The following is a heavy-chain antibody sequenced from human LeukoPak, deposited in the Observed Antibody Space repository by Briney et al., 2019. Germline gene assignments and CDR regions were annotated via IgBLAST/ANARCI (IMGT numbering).Heavy chain of an antibody. CDR1: GGSISGYY. CDR2: IHSNGYT. Sequence: SETLSLTCTVSGGSISGYYWSWIRQPPGQGLEWIAYIHSNGYTNYNPSLKSRVTISVDTSKNQFSLKLSSVTAADTAVYYCARGHPVLRFLEWLLTNWFDPWGQGTLVTVSS. D-gene: IGHD3-3*01. J-gene: IGHJ5*02. CDR3: ARGHPVLRFLEWLLTNWFDP. V-gene: IGHV4-4*09.